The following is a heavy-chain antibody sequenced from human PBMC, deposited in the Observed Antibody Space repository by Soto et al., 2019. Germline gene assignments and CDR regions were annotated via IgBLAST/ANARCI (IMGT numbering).Heavy chain of an antibody. J-gene: IGHJ6*02. V-gene: IGHV4-4*07. CDR3: ARERRYYDSSGYYYPSGMDV. Sequence: SETLSLTCTVSGGSISSYYWSWIRQPAGKGLEWIGRIYTSGSTNYNPSLKSRVTMSVDTSKNQFSLKLSSVTAADTAVYYCARERRYYDSSGYYYPSGMDVWGQGTTVTVSS. CDR2: IYTSGST. CDR1: GGSISSYY. D-gene: IGHD3-22*01.